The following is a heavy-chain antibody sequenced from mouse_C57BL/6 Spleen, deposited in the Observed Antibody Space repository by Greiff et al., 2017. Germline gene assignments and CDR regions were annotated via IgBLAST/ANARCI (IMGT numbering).Heavy chain of an antibody. CDR1: GYAFSRYW. D-gene: IGHD2-5*01. CDR3: ARSDSNYYFDY. V-gene: IGHV1-80*01. CDR2: IYHGDGDT. Sequence: QVQLQQSGAELVKPGASVKISCKASGYAFSRYWMNWVKQRPGKGLEWIGQIYHGDGDTNYNGKFKGKATLTADNASSTAYMQLSSLTSEYSAVYYCARSDSNYYFDYWGQGTTLTVSS. J-gene: IGHJ2*01.